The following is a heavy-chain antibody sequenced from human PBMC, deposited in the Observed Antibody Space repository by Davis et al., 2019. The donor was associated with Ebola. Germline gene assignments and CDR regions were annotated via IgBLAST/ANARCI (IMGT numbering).Heavy chain of an antibody. J-gene: IGHJ3*02. V-gene: IGHV3-49*04. CDR3: TRGIVDSMDGVAFDI. Sequence: GESLKISCTASGFTLGDSAMNWVRQAPGKGLEWVALSRSKVYGETTEYAASVKGRFTIPRDGSKSVAYLQINSLKTEDTGVYYCTRGIVDSMDGVAFDIWGQGTVVTVSS. CDR2: SRSKVYGETT. CDR1: GFTLGDSA. D-gene: IGHD3-22*01.